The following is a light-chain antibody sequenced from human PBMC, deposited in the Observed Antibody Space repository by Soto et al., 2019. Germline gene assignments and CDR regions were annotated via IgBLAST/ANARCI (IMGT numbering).Light chain of an antibody. CDR1: SSDVGSYSH. J-gene: IGLJ1*01. CDR2: EVT. CDR3: ISYTGSSTSYV. V-gene: IGLV2-14*01. Sequence: QSVLTQPASVSGSPGQSITISCSGTSSDVGSYSHVAWYQQFPGKTPKLIIYEVTYRPSGVSHRFSASKSGNTAPLTISGLQAGDEADYYCISYTGSSTSYVFGTGTKVTVL.